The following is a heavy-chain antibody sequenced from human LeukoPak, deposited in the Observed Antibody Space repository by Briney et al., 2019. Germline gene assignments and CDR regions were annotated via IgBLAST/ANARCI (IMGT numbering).Heavy chain of an antibody. J-gene: IGHJ6*02. CDR2: ISAYNGNT. V-gene: IGHV1-18*01. Sequence: GASVKVSCKASGYTFTSYGISWVRQAPGQGLEWMGWISAYNGNTNYAQKLQGRVTMTRDTSTSTVYMELSSLRSEDTAVYYCAREGHFRGYYYDSSGYYPGLDVWGQGTTVTVSS. CDR3: AREGHFRGYYYDSSGYYPGLDV. D-gene: IGHD3-22*01. CDR1: GYTFTSYG.